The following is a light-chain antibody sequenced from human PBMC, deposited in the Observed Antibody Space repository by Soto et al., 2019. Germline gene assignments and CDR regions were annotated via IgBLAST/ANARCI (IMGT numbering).Light chain of an antibody. Sequence: DIVMTQSPDSLAVSLGERATINCKSSQSVLYSSNNKNYLAWYQHEPGQPPKLLIYWASTRESGVPDRFTGSGSGTDFTLTISSLQAEDVAVYHCQQYYSSPQTFGQGTKVDI. J-gene: IGKJ1*01. CDR3: QQYYSSPQT. CDR1: QSVLYSSNNKNY. CDR2: WAS. V-gene: IGKV4-1*01.